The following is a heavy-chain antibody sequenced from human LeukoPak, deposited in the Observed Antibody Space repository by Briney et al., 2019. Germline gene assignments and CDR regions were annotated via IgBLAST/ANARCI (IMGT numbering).Heavy chain of an antibody. Sequence: ASVKVSCKASGYTFTGYYMHWVRQAPGQGLEWMGWINPNSGGTNYAQKFQGRVTMTRDTSISTAYMELSRLRSGDTAVYYCARDRQEGWWFDPWGQGTLVTVSS. CDR3: ARDRQEGWWFDP. J-gene: IGHJ5*02. D-gene: IGHD2-15*01. CDR1: GYTFTGYY. V-gene: IGHV1-2*02. CDR2: INPNSGGT.